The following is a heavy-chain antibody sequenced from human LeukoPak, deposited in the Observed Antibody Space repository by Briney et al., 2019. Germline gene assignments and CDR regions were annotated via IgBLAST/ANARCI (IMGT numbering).Heavy chain of an antibody. CDR1: GGTFSSYA. D-gene: IGHD3-10*01. J-gene: IGHJ4*02. CDR3: ASSLASSTMVRAHLDY. V-gene: IGHV1-69*13. Sequence: ASVKVSCKASGGTFSSYAISWVRQAPGQGLEWMGGIIPIFGTANYAQKFQGRVTITADESTSTAYMELSSLRSEDTAVYYCASSLASSTMVRAHLDYWGQGTLVTVSS. CDR2: IIPIFGTA.